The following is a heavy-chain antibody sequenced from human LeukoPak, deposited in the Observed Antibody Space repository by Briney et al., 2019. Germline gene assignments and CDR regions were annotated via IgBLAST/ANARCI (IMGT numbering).Heavy chain of an antibody. CDR1: GFTFSSYA. CDR2: ISYDGSDK. D-gene: IGHD6-19*01. Sequence: GGSLRLSCAASGFTFSSYAMHWVRQAPGKGLEWVTVISYDGSDKYYADSVKGRFTISRDNSKNMVFVQLNSLRVEDTAVYYCARGGFPGTAVADFDSWGQGTLVTVSS. V-gene: IGHV3-30-3*01. J-gene: IGHJ4*02. CDR3: ARGGFPGTAVADFDS.